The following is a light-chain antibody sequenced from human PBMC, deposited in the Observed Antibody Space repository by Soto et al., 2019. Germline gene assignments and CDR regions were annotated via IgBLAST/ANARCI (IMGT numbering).Light chain of an antibody. Sequence: EIVLTQSPGTLSLSPGESATVSCRASQSVKSRFLAWYQQKGGQAPRLLIHSTSVRATGIPDRFSGGGYGTDFILTISRLEPGAFAVYYCQQYSTSPYTFGQGTELEIK. CDR1: QSVKSRF. CDR3: QQYSTSPYT. CDR2: STS. J-gene: IGKJ2*01. V-gene: IGKV3-20*01.